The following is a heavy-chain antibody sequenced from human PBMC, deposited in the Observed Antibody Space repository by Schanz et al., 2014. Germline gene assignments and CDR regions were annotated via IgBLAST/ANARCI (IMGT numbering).Heavy chain of an antibody. Sequence: QVQLVESGGGLVKPGGSLRLSCAASGFTFRDYYMSWIRQAPGKGLEWVSDISSGSSYANYADSVKGRFAISRDNSENTLYDQMKSLSDDDTGVFCCAKTVGYCSGGTCYDYYYYGLDVWGQGTTVTVSS. V-gene: IGHV3-11*05. CDR2: ISSGSSYA. J-gene: IGHJ6*02. D-gene: IGHD2-15*01. CDR3: AKTVGYCSGGTCYDYYYYGLDV. CDR1: GFTFRDYY.